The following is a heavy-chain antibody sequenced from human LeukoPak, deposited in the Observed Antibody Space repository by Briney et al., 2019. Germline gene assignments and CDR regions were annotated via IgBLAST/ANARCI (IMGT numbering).Heavy chain of an antibody. J-gene: IGHJ4*02. CDR1: GYTFSDYL. Sequence: ASVKVSCKTSGYTFSDYLVHWVRQAPGQGLVWMGWINPDSGDTKYAQKFQGWVTMTRDTSISTIYLEVSRLKSDDTAIYYCARNGGSPFLAFDSWAREPWSPSPQ. CDR3: ARNGGSPFLAFDS. D-gene: IGHD2-15*01. CDR2: INPDSGDT. V-gene: IGHV1-2*04.